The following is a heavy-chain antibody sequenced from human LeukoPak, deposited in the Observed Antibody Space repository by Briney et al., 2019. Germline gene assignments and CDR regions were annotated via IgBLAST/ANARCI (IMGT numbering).Heavy chain of an antibody. D-gene: IGHD3-3*01. J-gene: IGHJ4*02. V-gene: IGHV1-8*01. CDR2: MNPNSGNT. CDR1: GYTFTSYD. Sequence: ASVKVSCKASGYTFTSYDINWVRQATGQGLEWMGWMNPNSGNTGYAQKFQGRVTMTRNTSISTAYMELSSLRSEDTAVYYCARARDYDFWSGYSPYFDYWGQGTLVTVSS. CDR3: ARARDYDFWSGYSPYFDY.